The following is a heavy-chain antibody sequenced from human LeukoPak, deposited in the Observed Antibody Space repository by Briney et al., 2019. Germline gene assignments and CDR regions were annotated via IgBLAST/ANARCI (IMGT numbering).Heavy chain of an antibody. D-gene: IGHD3/OR15-3a*01. CDR1: GFTFISYG. CDR3: AKSRTGHDAFDV. V-gene: IGHV3-33*06. Sequence: GGSLRLSCAASGFTFISYGMHWVRQAPGKGLEWVAIIWYDGNTKYYSESVKGRFTISRDNSKNTLYLQMNSLRAEDTAVYYCAKSRTGHDAFDVWGQGTVVTVSS. CDR2: IWYDGNTK. J-gene: IGHJ3*01.